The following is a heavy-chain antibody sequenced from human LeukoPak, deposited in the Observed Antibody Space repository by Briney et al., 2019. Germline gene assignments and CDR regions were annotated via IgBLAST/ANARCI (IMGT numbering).Heavy chain of an antibody. V-gene: IGHV3-64*02. J-gene: IGHJ6*03. CDR3: ARELSYYYLDV. CDR1: GFMFSSYS. Sequence: GGSLRLSCAASGFMFSSYSMQWVRQAPGKGLEFVAAISPSGDSRSHADDVQGRFTISRDNSNGALYLQMDSLGADDMGIYYCARELSYYYLDVWGTGTTVTVSS. CDR2: ISPSGDSR.